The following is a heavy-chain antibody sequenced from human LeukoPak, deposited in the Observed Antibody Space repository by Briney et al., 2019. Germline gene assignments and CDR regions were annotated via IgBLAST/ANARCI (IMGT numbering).Heavy chain of an antibody. Sequence: SETLSLTCAVYGGSFSGYYWSWIRQPPGKGLEWIGEINHSGSTNYNPSLKSRVTISVDTSKNQFSLKLSSVTAADTAVYYCARRGRTYYYDSSGYYYIHYCYYMDVWGKGTTVTISS. D-gene: IGHD3-22*01. V-gene: IGHV4-34*01. J-gene: IGHJ6*03. CDR2: INHSGST. CDR3: ARRGRTYYYDSSGYYYIHYCYYMDV. CDR1: GGSFSGYY.